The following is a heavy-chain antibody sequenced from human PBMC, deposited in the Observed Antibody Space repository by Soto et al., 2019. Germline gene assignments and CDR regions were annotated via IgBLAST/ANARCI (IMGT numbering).Heavy chain of an antibody. CDR3: ARRRLLGYGPGSYYKTYGMDV. Sequence: DVQLVESGGGLAQPGGSLRLSCVASGFPFGSHDMNWVRQAPGKGLEWIEQISSSGFYIHYADSMKGRFTISRDNAKNSLYLQMSSLSAEDTAVYYCARRRLLGYGPGSYYKTYGMDVWGQGTTVTVSS. CDR1: GFPFGSHD. J-gene: IGHJ6*02. V-gene: IGHV3-48*03. CDR2: ISSSGFYI. D-gene: IGHD3-10*01.